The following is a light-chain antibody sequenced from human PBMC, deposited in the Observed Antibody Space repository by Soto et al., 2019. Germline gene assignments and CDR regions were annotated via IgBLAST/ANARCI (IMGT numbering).Light chain of an antibody. V-gene: IGKV1-39*01. J-gene: IGKJ1*01. CDR2: TTS. CDR1: QTINNY. CDR3: QQTKTSPLT. Sequence: DIQMTQSPPSLSASVGDSVTITFRSSQTINNYLNWYQQKPGQAPQLLIHTTSTLQSGAPSRFSGSGSGTDYTLTINSLQHEDLANYYCQQTKTSPLTFGQGTKV.